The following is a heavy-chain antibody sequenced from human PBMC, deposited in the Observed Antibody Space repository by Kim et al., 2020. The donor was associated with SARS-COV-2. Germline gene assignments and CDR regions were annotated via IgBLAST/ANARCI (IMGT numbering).Heavy chain of an antibody. J-gene: IGHJ3*02. D-gene: IGHD4-17*01. Sequence: CTPSMKSRVTKSVHTATNQFSLKLSSVADADTAVYYCARDYGDYVFAFDIWGQGTMVTVSS. CDR3: ARDYGDYVFAFDI. V-gene: IGHV4-34*01.